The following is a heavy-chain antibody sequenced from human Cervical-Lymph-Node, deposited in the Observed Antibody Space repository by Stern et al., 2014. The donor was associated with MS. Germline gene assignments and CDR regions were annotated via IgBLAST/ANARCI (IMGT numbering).Heavy chain of an antibody. J-gene: IGHJ3*02. D-gene: IGHD3-22*01. CDR1: GFTFSSSA. Sequence: QLVESGPEVKKPGTSVKVSCKASGFTFSSSAVQRVRQARGSRLEWIGWTAGGRGDTSYATQFQERATITQDMSTSTAYMELSSLRSEDTAVYYCAADSSGYYSREGIGAFDIWGQGTMVTVSS. CDR3: AADSSGYYSREGIGAFDI. V-gene: IGHV1-58*01. CDR2: TAGGRGDT.